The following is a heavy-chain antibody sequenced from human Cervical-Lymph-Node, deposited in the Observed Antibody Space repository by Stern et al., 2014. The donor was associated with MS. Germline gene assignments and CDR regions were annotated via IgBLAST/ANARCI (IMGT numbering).Heavy chain of an antibody. CDR2: MSRSACHI. J-gene: IGHJ6*02. Sequence: VQLVQSGGGVIQPGGSLRLSCAGSGFSFSTYTMNWVRQAPGKGLEWVSYMSRSACHIYYADSVNGRFTVSRDNAKNSLFLQMDSLRDEDTAVYYCARRWEVKGGMDVWGQGTSVIVSS. V-gene: IGHV3-48*02. D-gene: IGHD1-26*01. CDR3: ARRWEVKGGMDV. CDR1: GFSFSTYT.